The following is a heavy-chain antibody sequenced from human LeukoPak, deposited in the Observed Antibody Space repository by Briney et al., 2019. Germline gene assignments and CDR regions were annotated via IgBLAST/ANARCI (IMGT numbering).Heavy chain of an antibody. CDR1: GFTFSSYW. CDR2: IKQDGSEK. Sequence: GGSLRLSCAASGFTFSSYWMSWVRQAPGKGLEWVANIKQDGSEKYYVDSVKGRFTISRDNAKSSLYLQMNSLRAEDTAVYYCARDIDSGWYDYYGMDVWGQGTTGTVSS. J-gene: IGHJ6*02. V-gene: IGHV3-7*01. D-gene: IGHD6-19*01. CDR3: ARDIDSGWYDYYGMDV.